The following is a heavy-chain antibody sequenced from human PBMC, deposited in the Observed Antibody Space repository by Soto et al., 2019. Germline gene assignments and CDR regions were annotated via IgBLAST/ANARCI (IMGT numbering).Heavy chain of an antibody. D-gene: IGHD6-13*01. CDR2: VSSSSTYI. CDR1: GLTFSRYT. Sequence: RGSLRLSCAASGLTFSRYTMNCVRQAPGKGLEWVSSVSSSSTYIYYADSVKGRFTISRDNAKNSLYLQMNSLRAEDTAIYYCARGSHSTTWYGGQFDYWGQGTLVTVSS. V-gene: IGHV3-21*01. CDR3: ARGSHSTTWYGGQFDY. J-gene: IGHJ4*02.